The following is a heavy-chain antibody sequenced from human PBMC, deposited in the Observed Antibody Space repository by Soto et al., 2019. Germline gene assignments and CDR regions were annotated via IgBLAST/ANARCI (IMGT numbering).Heavy chain of an antibody. J-gene: IGHJ4*02. V-gene: IGHV3-23*01. CDR3: APHLWFGELYY. Sequence: EVPLLESGGGLVQPGGSLRLSCAASGFTFSSYAMSWVRQAPGKGLEWVSAISGSGGSTYYADSVKGRFTISRDNSKNTLYLQMNSLRAEDTAVYYCAPHLWFGELYYWGQGILVTVSS. D-gene: IGHD3-10*01. CDR1: GFTFSSYA. CDR2: ISGSGGST.